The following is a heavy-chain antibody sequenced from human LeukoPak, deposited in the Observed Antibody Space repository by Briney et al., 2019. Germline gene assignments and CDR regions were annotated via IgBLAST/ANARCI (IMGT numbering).Heavy chain of an antibody. D-gene: IGHD6-19*01. CDR2: IYPGDSDT. CDR3: ARLIAQQWLDGDWFDP. Sequence: GESLKISCKGSGYSFTSYWIGWVRQMPGKGLEWMGIIYPGDSDTIYSPSFQGQVTISADKSISTAYLQWSSLKASDTAMYYCARLIAQQWLDGDWFDPWGQGTLVTVSS. J-gene: IGHJ5*02. V-gene: IGHV5-51*01. CDR1: GYSFTSYW.